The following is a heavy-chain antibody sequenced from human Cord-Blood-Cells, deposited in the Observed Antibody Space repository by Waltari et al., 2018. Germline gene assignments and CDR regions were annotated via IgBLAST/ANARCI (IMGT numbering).Heavy chain of an antibody. V-gene: IGHV1-2*02. CDR2: INPNSGGT. J-gene: IGHJ1*01. D-gene: IGHD3-10*01. CDR1: GYTFTGYY. CDR3: ARDPSYGSGSYYFQH. Sequence: QVQLVQSGAEVKKPGASVKVSCKASGYTFTGYYMHWVRQATGQGLEWMGWINPNSGGTNYAQKFQGRVTMTRDTSISTAYMELSRLRSDDTAVYYCARDPSYGSGSYYFQHWGQGTLVTVSS.